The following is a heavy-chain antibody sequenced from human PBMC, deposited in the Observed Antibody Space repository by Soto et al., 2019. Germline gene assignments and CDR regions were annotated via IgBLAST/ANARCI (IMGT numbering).Heavy chain of an antibody. Sequence: SVKVSCKASGYTFTSYYMHWVRQAPGQGLEWMGIINPSGGSTSYAQKFQGRVTMTRDTSTSTVYMELSSLRSEDTAVYYCARAPFRGVYAFDIWGQGTMVTVSS. CDR2: INPSGGST. CDR1: GYTFTSYY. V-gene: IGHV1-46*01. D-gene: IGHD2-8*01. CDR3: ARAPFRGVYAFDI. J-gene: IGHJ3*02.